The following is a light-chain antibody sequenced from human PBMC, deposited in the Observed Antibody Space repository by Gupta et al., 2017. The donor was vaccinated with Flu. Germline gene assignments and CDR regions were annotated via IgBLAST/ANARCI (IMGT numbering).Light chain of an antibody. CDR3: QQANNFPPT. V-gene: IGKV1-12*01. CDR2: GAS. CDR1: QDIKNW. J-gene: IGKJ1*01. Sequence: DIQMTQFPSSVSASVGDRVTITCRASQDIKNWLAWYQQKPGEAPKFLIYGASNLESGVPSRFSGSGSGTDFTLTITSLQPEDFATYHCQQANNFPPTFGQGTKVEI.